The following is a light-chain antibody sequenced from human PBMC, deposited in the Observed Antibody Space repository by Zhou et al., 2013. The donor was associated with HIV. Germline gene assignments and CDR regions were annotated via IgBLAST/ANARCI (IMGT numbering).Light chain of an antibody. CDR3: QQYKDYPIT. CDR2: KAS. CDR1: QTISNY. V-gene: IGKV1-6*02. Sequence: IQMTQSPSSLSASAGDRVTITCRASQTISNYLNWYQQKPGKAPKLLIYKASNLQSGVPSRFSGSGSGADFTLTISSLQPEDFATYYCQQYKDYPITFGQGTRLEIK. J-gene: IGKJ5*01.